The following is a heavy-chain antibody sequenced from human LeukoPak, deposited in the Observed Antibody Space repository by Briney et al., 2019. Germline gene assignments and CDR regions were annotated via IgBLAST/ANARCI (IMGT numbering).Heavy chain of an antibody. V-gene: IGHV4-39*01. CDR2: IYYSGST. CDR3: ARQYSSSWYVRFDP. J-gene: IGHJ5*02. CDR1: GGSISSSSYY. Sequence: SETLSPTCTVSGGSISSSSYYWGWIRQPPGKGLEWIGSIYYSGSTYYNPSLKSRVTISVDTSKNQFSLKLSSVTAADTAVYYCARQYSSSWYVRFDPWGQGTLVTVSS. D-gene: IGHD6-13*01.